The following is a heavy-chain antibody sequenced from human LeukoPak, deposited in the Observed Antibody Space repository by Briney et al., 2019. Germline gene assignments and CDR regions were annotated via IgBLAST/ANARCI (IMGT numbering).Heavy chain of an antibody. CDR3: ARGRTRNYYGSGSRSFDY. J-gene: IGHJ4*02. CDR2: IYYSGST. D-gene: IGHD3-10*01. V-gene: IGHV4-59*12. Sequence: KTSETLSLTCTVSGGSISSYYWSWIRQPPGKGLEWIGYIYYSGSTNYNPSLKSRITISVDTSKNQFSLKLSSVTAADTAVYYCARGRTRNYYGSGSRSFDYWGQGTLVTVSS. CDR1: GGSISSYY.